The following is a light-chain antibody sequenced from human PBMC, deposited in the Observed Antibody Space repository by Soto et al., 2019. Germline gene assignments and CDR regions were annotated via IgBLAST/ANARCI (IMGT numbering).Light chain of an antibody. Sequence: DVVMTQSPLSLPVTLGQPSSISCRSDQILVYSDGKTYLNWFQQRPGQSPRRLIYKVSNRDSGVPDRFSGSGSGTDFTLKISRVEAEDVGVYYCMQGTHWPPTFGQGTKVDI. V-gene: IGKV2-30*01. CDR1: QILVYSDGKTY. CDR3: MQGTHWPPT. CDR2: KVS. J-gene: IGKJ1*01.